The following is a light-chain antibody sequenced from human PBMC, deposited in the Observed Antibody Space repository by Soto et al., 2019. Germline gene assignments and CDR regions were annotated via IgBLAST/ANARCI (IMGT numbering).Light chain of an antibody. Sequence: QSVLTQPPSASGTPGQRVTISCSGSSSNIGSNYVYWYQQLPGTAPKLLIYRSNQRPSGVPDRFSGSKSGTSASLAISGLRSEDEADYYCAAWDDSLCGANWVFGGGTKLTVL. CDR3: AAWDDSLCGANWV. CDR1: SSNIGSNY. V-gene: IGLV1-47*01. J-gene: IGLJ3*02. CDR2: RSN.